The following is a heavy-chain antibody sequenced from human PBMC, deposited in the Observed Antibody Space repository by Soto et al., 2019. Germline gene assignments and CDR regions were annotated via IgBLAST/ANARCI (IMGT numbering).Heavy chain of an antibody. J-gene: IGHJ6*02. CDR3: ARGYYYGSGRWYYYDMDV. CDR1: GFTFNTYS. D-gene: IGHD3-10*01. V-gene: IGHV3-48*02. CDR2: ISSVSSTI. Sequence: EVQLVESGGGLVQPGGSLRLSCAASGFTFNTYSMNWVRQAPGKGLEWISYISSVSSTIFYADSVKGRFTISRDNAKNSLYLQMNSLRDEDTALYYCARGYYYGSGRWYYYDMDVWGQGTTVTVSS.